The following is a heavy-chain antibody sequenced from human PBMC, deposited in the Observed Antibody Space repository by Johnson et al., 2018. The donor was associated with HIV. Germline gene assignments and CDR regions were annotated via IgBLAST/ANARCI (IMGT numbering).Heavy chain of an antibody. CDR3: ARDGELLIIGPDAFDI. CDR2: INWNGGST. CDR1: GFTVSSNY. J-gene: IGHJ3*02. Sequence: VQLVESGGGLIQPGGSLRLSCAASGFTVSSNYMSWVRQAPGKGLEWVSGINWNGGSTGYADSVKGRFTISRDNAKNSLYLQMNSLRAEDTALYYCARDGELLIIGPDAFDIWGQGTMVTVSS. V-gene: IGHV3-20*04. D-gene: IGHD3-9*01.